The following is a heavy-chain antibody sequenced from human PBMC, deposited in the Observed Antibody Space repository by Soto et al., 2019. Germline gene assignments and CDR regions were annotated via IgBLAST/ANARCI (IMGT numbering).Heavy chain of an antibody. CDR3: ARDLEGYSYGYFDY. V-gene: IGHV4-59*01. CDR1: GGSISSYY. CDR2: IYYSGST. Sequence: QVQLQESGPGLVKPSETLSLTCTVSGGSISSYYWSWIRQPPGKGLEWIGYIYYSGSTNYNPSLKSRVTISVDTSKNQFSLKLSSVTAADTAVYYCARDLEGYSYGYFDYWGQGTLVTVSS. J-gene: IGHJ4*02. D-gene: IGHD5-18*01.